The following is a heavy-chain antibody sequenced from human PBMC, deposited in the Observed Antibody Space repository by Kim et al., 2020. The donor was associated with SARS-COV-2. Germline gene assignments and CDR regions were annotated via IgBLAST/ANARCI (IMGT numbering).Heavy chain of an antibody. CDR3: AKVYFDWLATFDY. J-gene: IGHJ4*02. D-gene: IGHD3-9*01. V-gene: IGHV3-23*01. CDR2: ISGSRGST. Sequence: GGSLRLSCAASGFTFSSYAMSWVRQAPGKGLEWVSAISGSRGSTYYADSVKGRFTISRDNSKNTLYLQMNSLRAEDTAVYYCAKVYFDWLATFDYWGQGTLVTVSS. CDR1: GFTFSSYA.